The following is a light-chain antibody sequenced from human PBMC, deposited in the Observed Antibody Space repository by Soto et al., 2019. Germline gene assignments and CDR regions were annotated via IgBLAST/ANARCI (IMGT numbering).Light chain of an antibody. CDR1: SSDVGGYNY. V-gene: IGLV2-14*01. Sequence: SVLTQPASVSGSPGPSITISCTGTSSDVGGYNYVSWYQQHPGKAPKLMIYDVSNRPSGVPNRFSGSKSGNTASLTISGLQAEDEADYYCSSYTSSNTYVFGTGTKVTVL. J-gene: IGLJ1*01. CDR2: DVS. CDR3: SSYTSSNTYV.